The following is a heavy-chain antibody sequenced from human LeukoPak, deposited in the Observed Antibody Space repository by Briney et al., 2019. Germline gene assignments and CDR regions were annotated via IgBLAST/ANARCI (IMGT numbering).Heavy chain of an antibody. J-gene: IGHJ4*02. V-gene: IGHV3-23*01. CDR2: ITGSGDNT. CDR3: AKDPTPYVGASAD. CDR1: GFTFSSYA. D-gene: IGHD1-26*01. Sequence: RPGGSLRLSCAASGFTFSSYAMSWVRQAPGKGLEWVSTITGSGDNTYYTDSVEGRFTFSRDNSKSTLYLQMNSLRAEDTAVYYCAKDPTPYVGASADWGQGTLVTVSS.